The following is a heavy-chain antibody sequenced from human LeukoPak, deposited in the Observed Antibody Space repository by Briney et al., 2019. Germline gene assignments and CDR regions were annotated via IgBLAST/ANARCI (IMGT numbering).Heavy chain of an antibody. CDR1: GFTLGSYW. J-gene: IGHJ4*02. Sequence: PGGSLRLSCAASGFTLGSYWMHWVRHVPGKGLVWVSRINPDGGTTTYADSVKGRFTISRDNAKNTLYLQMNSLRAEDTAVYYCARVRVGAYDFEYWGQGTLVTVSS. CDR3: ARVRVGAYDFEY. V-gene: IGHV3-74*01. D-gene: IGHD3-10*01. CDR2: INPDGGTT.